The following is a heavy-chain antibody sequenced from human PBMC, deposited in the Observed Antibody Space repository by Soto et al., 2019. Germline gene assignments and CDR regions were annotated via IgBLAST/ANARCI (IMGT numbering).Heavy chain of an antibody. CDR1: GGTFSSYA. V-gene: IGHV1-69*13. CDR2: IIPIFGTA. D-gene: IGHD6-13*01. CDR3: ARASDSSSWYGSCFDP. J-gene: IGHJ5*02. Sequence: SVKVSCKASGGTFSSYAMSWVRRAPGQGLEWMGGIIPIFGTANYAQKFQGRVTITADESTSTAYMELSSLRSEDTAVYYCARASDSSSWYGSCFDPWGQGTLVTVSS.